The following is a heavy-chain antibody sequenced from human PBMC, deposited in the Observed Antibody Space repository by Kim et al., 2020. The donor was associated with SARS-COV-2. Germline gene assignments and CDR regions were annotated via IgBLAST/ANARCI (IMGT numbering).Heavy chain of an antibody. V-gene: IGHV4-34*01. J-gene: IGHJ4*02. CDR3: ARGYCSSTSCYVFDY. D-gene: IGHD2-2*01. Sequence: PSLKSRVTISVDTSKNQFSLKLSSVTAADTAVYYCARGYCSSTSCYVFDYWGQGTLVTVSS.